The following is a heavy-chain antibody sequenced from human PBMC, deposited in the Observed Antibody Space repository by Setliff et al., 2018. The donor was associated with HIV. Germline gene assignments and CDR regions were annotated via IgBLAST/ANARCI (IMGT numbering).Heavy chain of an antibody. CDR3: ARGRFHRLHRPYSGSGSLGIQYFDY. CDR1: GYSISSGYY. V-gene: IGHV4-38-2*01. Sequence: PSETLSLTCAVSGYSISSGYYWGWIRQPPGKGLEWIGEINHSGSTYYNPSLKSRVTISVDTSKNHFSLKLNSVTATDTALYYCARGRFHRLHRPYSGSGSLGIQYFDYWGQGTLVTVSS. CDR2: INHSGST. J-gene: IGHJ4*02. D-gene: IGHD3-10*01.